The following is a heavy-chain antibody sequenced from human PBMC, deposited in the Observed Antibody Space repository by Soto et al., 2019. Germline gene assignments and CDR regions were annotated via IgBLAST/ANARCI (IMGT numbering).Heavy chain of an antibody. Sequence: PGGSLRLSCAASGFTFSSYAMHWVRQAPGKGLEWVAVISYDGSNKYYADSVKGRFTISRDNSKNTLYLQMNSLRAEDTAVYYCAREGIAPATFAYWGQGTLVTVSS. CDR2: ISYDGSNK. J-gene: IGHJ4*02. CDR3: AREGIAPATFAY. V-gene: IGHV3-30-3*01. D-gene: IGHD6-13*01. CDR1: GFTFSSYA.